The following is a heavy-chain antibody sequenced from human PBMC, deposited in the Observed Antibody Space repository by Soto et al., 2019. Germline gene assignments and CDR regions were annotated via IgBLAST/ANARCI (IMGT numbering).Heavy chain of an antibody. CDR2: IYSGGDV. D-gene: IGHD3-10*01. J-gene: IGHJ5*02. Sequence: VGSLRLSCAASGFNVRSSHMGWVRQTPRKGLEWVSVIYSGGDVHYAVSVKGRFTISRDNSKNTIYLQMSNLRAEDTARYHCAKLGPYGSENHMFRYNWFDPRGQGTLVTLSS. CDR3: AKLGPYGSENHMFRYNWFDP. CDR1: GFNVRSSH. V-gene: IGHV3-53*01.